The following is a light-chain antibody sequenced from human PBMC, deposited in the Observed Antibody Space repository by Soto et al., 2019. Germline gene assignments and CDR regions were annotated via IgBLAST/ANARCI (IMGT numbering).Light chain of an antibody. CDR2: DVS. V-gene: IGLV2-11*01. CDR3: CSFANNNTSI. Sequence: QSALTQPRSVSGSPGQSATISCTGTSSDVGSYDFVSWYQQHPGKAPKLIIFDVSKRPSGVPDRFSGSKSGNTASLTISGLQAEDETDYYCCSFANNNTSIFGGGTKVTVL. CDR1: SSDVGSYDF. J-gene: IGLJ2*01.